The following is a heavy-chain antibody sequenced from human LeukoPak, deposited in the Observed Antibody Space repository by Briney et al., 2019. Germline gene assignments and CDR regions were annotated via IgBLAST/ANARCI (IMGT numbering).Heavy chain of an antibody. CDR2: INHSGST. J-gene: IGHJ6*03. Sequence: SETLSLTCAVYGGSFSGYYWSWIRQPLGKGLEWIGEINHSGSTNYNPSLKSRVTISVDTSKNQFSLKLSSVTAADTAVYYCASPAAGRSYYYYYMDVWGKGTTVTVSS. V-gene: IGHV4-34*01. D-gene: IGHD6-13*01. CDR1: GGSFSGYY. CDR3: ASPAAGRSYYYYYMDV.